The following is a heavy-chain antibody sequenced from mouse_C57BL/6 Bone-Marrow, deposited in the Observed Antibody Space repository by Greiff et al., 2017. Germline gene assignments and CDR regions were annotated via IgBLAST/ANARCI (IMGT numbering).Heavy chain of an antibody. CDR1: GFTFSDYG. D-gene: IGHD2-3*01. V-gene: IGHV5-17*01. Sequence: EVKLVESGGGLVKPGGSLKLSCAASGFTFSDYGMHWVRQAPEKGLEWVAYISSGSSTIYYADTVKGRFTISRDNDKNTLFLQMTSLRSEDTAMYYCARDGYYFYWYFDVWGTGTTVTVSS. CDR3: ARDGYYFYWYFDV. CDR2: ISSGSSTI. J-gene: IGHJ1*03.